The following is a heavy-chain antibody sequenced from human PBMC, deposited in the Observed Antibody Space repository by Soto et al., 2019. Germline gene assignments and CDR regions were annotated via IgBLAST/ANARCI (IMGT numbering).Heavy chain of an antibody. D-gene: IGHD3-22*01. V-gene: IGHV4-31*03. CDR3: ARGKTYYYDTSGYPKNWFDP. J-gene: IGHJ5*02. CDR2: IYYSGST. Sequence: SETLSLTCTVSGGSISSGGYYWSWIRQHPGKGLEWIGYIYYSGSTYYNPSLKSRVTISVDTSKNQFSLKLSSVTAADTAVYYCARGKTYYYDTSGYPKNWFDPWGQGTLVTAPQ. CDR1: GGSISSGGYY.